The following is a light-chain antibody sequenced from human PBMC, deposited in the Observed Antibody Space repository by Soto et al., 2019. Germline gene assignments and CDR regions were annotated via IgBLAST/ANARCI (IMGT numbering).Light chain of an antibody. CDR1: TSDVGSYNL. Sequence: QSALTQPASVSGSPGQSITISCTGTTSDVGSYNLVSWYQQHPGKAPKLIIYEVSERPSGVSTRFSGSKSGNMASLTISGLQAKDEAEYYCCSYATPRQFGGGTKLTVL. CDR2: EVS. V-gene: IGLV2-23*02. J-gene: IGLJ2*01. CDR3: CSYATPRQ.